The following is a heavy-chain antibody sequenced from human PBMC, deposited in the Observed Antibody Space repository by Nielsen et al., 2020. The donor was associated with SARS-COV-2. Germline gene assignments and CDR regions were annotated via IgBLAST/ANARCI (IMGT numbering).Heavy chain of an antibody. J-gene: IGHJ4*02. Sequence: GGSLRLSCAASGFTFSSYWMHWVRQAPGKGLVWVSRINSDGSSTSYADSVKGRFTISRDNAKNTLYLQMNSLRAEDTAVYYCARGGPSGWYFDYWGQGTLVTVSS. V-gene: IGHV3-74*01. CDR3: ARGGPSGWYFDY. CDR1: GFTFSSYW. D-gene: IGHD6-19*01. CDR2: INSDGSST.